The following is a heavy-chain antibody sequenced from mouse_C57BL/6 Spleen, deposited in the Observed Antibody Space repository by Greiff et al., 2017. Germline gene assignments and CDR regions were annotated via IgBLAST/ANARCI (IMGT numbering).Heavy chain of an antibody. V-gene: IGHV1-74*01. CDR2: IHPSDSDT. Sequence: QVHVKQPGAELVKPGPSLRFSSKLSAKPLPGTGCPGLKQRPGQGLEWIGRIHPSDSDTNYNQKFKGKATLTVDKSSSTAYMQLSSLTSEDSAVYYCAIKDYYSNSYAYWGQGTLVTVSA. D-gene: IGHD2-5*01. J-gene: IGHJ3*01. CDR3: AIKDYYSNSYAY. CDR1: AKPLPGTG.